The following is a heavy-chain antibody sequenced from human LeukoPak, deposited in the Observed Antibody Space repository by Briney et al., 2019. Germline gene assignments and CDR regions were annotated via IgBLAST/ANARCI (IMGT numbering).Heavy chain of an antibody. CDR1: GYTFTSYD. Sequence: GASVKVSCKASGYTFTSYDINWVRQATGQGLEWMGWMNPNRGNTGYAQKFQGRVTITRKTSISTAYMELSSLRSEDTDVYYCARAHDDRYSRSWTNWFDPWGQGTLVTVSS. D-gene: IGHD6-13*01. J-gene: IGHJ5*02. CDR3: ARAHDDRYSRSWTNWFDP. V-gene: IGHV1-8*03. CDR2: MNPNRGNT.